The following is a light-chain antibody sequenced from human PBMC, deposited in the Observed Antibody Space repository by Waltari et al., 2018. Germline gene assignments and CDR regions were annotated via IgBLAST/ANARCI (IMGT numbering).Light chain of an antibody. J-gene: IGKJ4*01. CDR2: DTS. Sequence: EIVLTQSPATLSLSPGERATLSCRASQTVDTYLAWYQQRPDQAPRLLIYDTSNRATGIPDRFSGSGSETDFTLTFSSLEPEDFAVYYCQQRRRWPLTFGGGSKVEI. CDR3: QQRRRWPLT. V-gene: IGKV3-11*01. CDR1: QTVDTY.